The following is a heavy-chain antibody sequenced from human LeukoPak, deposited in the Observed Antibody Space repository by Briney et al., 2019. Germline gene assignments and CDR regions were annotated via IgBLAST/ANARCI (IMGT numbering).Heavy chain of an antibody. CDR1: GGTFSSYA. D-gene: IGHD3-10*01. J-gene: IGHJ4*02. CDR2: IIPIFGTA. Sequence: SVKVSCKASGGTFSSYAISWVRQAPGQGLEWMGRIIPIFGTANYAQKFQGRVTITTDESTSTAYMELSSLRSEDTAVYYCARDRIGGGNYFDYWGQGTLVTVSS. CDR3: ARDRIGGGNYFDY. V-gene: IGHV1-69*05.